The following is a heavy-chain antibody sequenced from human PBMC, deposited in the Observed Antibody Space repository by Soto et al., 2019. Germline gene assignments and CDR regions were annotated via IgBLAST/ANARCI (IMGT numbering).Heavy chain of an antibody. Sequence: SETLSLTCTFSVGSVSSGSYYWSWIRQPPGKGLEWIGYIYYSGSTNYNPSLKSRVTISVDTSKNQFSLKLSSATAADTAVYYCARVSFYYGSGSYYNTYWGQGTLVTVSS. J-gene: IGHJ4*02. D-gene: IGHD3-10*01. CDR2: IYYSGST. CDR1: VGSVSSGSYY. V-gene: IGHV4-61*01. CDR3: ARVSFYYGSGSYYNTY.